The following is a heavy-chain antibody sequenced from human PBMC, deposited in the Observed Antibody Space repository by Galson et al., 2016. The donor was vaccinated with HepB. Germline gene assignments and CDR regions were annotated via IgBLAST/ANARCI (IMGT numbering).Heavy chain of an antibody. CDR1: GFSFSSYA. CDR3: AKVVVATIFRGPFDH. CDR2: ISGRGDAA. J-gene: IGHJ4*02. Sequence: SLRLSCAASGFSFSSYAMSWVRQTPGKGLEVVSAISGRGDAAFYADSVEGRFSISRDNSKNTLILQLNSLRAEDTGVFYCAKVVVATIFRGPFDHWGQGILVTVSS. D-gene: IGHD5-12*01. V-gene: IGHV3-23*01.